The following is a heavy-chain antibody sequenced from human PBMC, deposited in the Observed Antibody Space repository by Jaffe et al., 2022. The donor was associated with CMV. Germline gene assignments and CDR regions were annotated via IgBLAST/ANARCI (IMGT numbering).Heavy chain of an antibody. CDR2: IYTSGST. CDR3: ARGESIFGVVNYLDY. D-gene: IGHD3-3*01. CDR1: GGSISSYY. Sequence: QVQLQESGPGLVKPSETLSLTCTVSGGSISSYYWSWIRQPAGKGLEWIGRIYTSGSTNYNPSLKSRVTMSVDTSKNQFSLKLSSVTAADTAVYYCARGESIFGVVNYLDYWGQGTLVTVSS. J-gene: IGHJ4*02. V-gene: IGHV4-4*07.